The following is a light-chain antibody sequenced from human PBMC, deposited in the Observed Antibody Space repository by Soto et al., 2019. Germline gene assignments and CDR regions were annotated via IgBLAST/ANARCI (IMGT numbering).Light chain of an antibody. J-gene: IGLJ3*02. CDR1: SGSVSMSYY. V-gene: IGLV8-61*01. Sequence: QTVVTQEPSFSVSPGGTVTLTCGLSSGSVSMSYYPSWYQQTPGQAPRTLIYSTNTRSSGVPDRFSGSILGNKAALTITGAQADDESDYYCVLYMGSGIWVFGGGTKLTVL. CDR3: VLYMGSGIWV. CDR2: STN.